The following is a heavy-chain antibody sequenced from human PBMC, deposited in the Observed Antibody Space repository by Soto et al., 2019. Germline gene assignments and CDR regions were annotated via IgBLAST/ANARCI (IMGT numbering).Heavy chain of an antibody. Sequence: QVQLVESGGGVVQPGRSLRLSCAASGFTFSSYAMHWVRQAPGKGLEWVAVISYDGSNKYYADSVKGRFTISRDNSKNTLYLQMNSLRAEDTAVYYCAREGSGSYLDAFDIWGQGTMVTVSS. D-gene: IGHD1-26*01. CDR1: GFTFSSYA. V-gene: IGHV3-30-3*01. CDR2: ISYDGSNK. CDR3: AREGSGSYLDAFDI. J-gene: IGHJ3*02.